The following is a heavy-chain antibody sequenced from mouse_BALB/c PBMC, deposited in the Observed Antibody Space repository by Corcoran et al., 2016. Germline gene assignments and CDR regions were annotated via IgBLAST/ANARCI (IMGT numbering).Heavy chain of an antibody. CDR1: GINIKDTY. CDR3: ANCDWYFDV. J-gene: IGHJ1*01. Sequence: EVQQQQSGAELEKPGASVKLSCTASGINIKDTYMHWVKKRPEQGLDGIGRIDPANGNTKYDPKFQGKATITEDTSSNTAYLQLSSLTSEETAVYYCANCDWYFDVWGAGTTVTVSS. V-gene: IGHV14-3*02. CDR2: IDPANGNT.